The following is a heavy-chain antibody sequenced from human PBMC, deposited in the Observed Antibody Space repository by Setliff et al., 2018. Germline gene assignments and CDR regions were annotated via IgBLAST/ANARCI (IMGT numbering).Heavy chain of an antibody. Sequence: GASVKVSCKASGYTFTNHYMHWVRQAPGQGLEWMGMINPGGGSTTYAQKFQGRVTMTRDTSTSTVYMELSSLRTEDTAVYYCARGYYDGYARYYVVGDYWGQGTPVTVSS. CDR1: GYTFTNHY. CDR2: INPGGGST. J-gene: IGHJ4*02. V-gene: IGHV1-46*01. D-gene: IGHD3-22*01. CDR3: ARGYYDGYARYYVVGDY.